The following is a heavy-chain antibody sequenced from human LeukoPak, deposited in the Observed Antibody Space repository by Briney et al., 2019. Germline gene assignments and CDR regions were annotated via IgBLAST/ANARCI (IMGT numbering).Heavy chain of an antibody. CDR3: ARTNDFWSGYWIDY. J-gene: IGHJ4*02. D-gene: IGHD3-3*01. CDR2: IYYSGST. CDR1: GGSISSSSYY. Sequence: PSETLSLTCTVSGGSISSSSYYWGWIRQPPGEGLEWIGSIYYSGSTYYNPSLKSRVTISVDTSKNQFSLKLSSVTAADTAVYYCARTNDFWSGYWIDYWGQGTLVTVSS. V-gene: IGHV4-39*01.